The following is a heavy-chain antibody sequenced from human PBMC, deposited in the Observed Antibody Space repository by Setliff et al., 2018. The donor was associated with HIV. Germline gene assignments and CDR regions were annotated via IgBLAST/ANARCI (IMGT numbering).Heavy chain of an antibody. D-gene: IGHD2-15*01. Sequence: PGGSLRLSCAASGFSFSNYAMHWVRQAPGKGLEWVAVISYDGSQKNYADSVKGRFTISRDNSKNTLYLHMSSLRDEDTAVYYCAKIHLTGVVTSPYYFDSWGQGTLVTVSS. CDR2: ISYDGSQK. J-gene: IGHJ4*02. V-gene: IGHV3-30*18. CDR1: GFSFSNYA. CDR3: AKIHLTGVVTSPYYFDS.